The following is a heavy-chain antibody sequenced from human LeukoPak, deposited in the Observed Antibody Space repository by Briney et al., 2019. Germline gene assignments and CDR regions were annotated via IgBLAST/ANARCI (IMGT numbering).Heavy chain of an antibody. V-gene: IGHV1-18*01. CDR2: ISAYNGNT. Sequence: ASVTVSCKTSGYTFTNYGISWVRQAPGQGLEWMGWISAYNGNTNYAQKLQGRVTVTTDTSTSTAYMELRSLRSDDTAVYYCARDKESGGSCCYNWFDPWGRGTLVTVSS. D-gene: IGHD2-15*01. CDR3: ARDKESGGSCCYNWFDP. CDR1: GYTFTNYG. J-gene: IGHJ5*02.